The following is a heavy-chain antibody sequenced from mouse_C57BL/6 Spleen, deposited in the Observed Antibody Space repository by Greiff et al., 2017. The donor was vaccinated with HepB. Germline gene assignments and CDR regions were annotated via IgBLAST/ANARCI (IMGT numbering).Heavy chain of an antibody. CDR2: ISNGGGST. J-gene: IGHJ4*01. CDR3: SRLLYYDGSSPLYYAMDY. V-gene: IGHV5-12*01. Sequence: EVMLVESGGGLVQPGGSLKLSCAASGFTFSDYYMYWVRQTPEKRLEWVAYISNGGGSTYYPDTVKGRFTISRDNAKNTLYLQMSLLKSEDTAMYYCSRLLYYDGSSPLYYAMDYWGQGTSVTVSS. D-gene: IGHD1-1*01. CDR1: GFTFSDYY.